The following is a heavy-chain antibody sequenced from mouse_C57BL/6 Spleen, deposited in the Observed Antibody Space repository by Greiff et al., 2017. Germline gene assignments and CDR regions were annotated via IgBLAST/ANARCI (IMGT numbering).Heavy chain of an antibody. J-gene: IGHJ2*01. CDR3: TRQGGYYFDY. CDR2: IDPETGGT. CDR1: GYTFTDYE. V-gene: IGHV1-15*01. Sequence: VQGVESGAELVRPGASVTLSCKASGYTFTDYEMHWVKQTPVHGLEWIGAIDPETGGTAYNQKFKGKAILTADKSSSTAYMELRSLTSEDSAVYYCTRQGGYYFDYWGQGTTLTVSS.